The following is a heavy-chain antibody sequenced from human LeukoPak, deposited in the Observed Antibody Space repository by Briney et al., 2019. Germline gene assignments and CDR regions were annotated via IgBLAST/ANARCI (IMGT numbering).Heavy chain of an antibody. CDR1: GFTVSSNY. CDR3: ARDCRTIFGVVTCMDV. J-gene: IGHJ6*02. CDR2: IYSGGST. V-gene: IGHV3-66*01. D-gene: IGHD3-3*01. Sequence: GGSLRLSCAASGFTVSSNYMSWVRQAPGKGLEWVSVIYSGGSTYYADSVKGRFTISRDNSKNTLYLQMNSLRAEDTAVYYCARDCRTIFGVVTCMDVWGQGTTVTVS.